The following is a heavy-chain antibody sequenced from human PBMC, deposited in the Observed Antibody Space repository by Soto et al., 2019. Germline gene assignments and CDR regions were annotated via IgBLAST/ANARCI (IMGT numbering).Heavy chain of an antibody. J-gene: IGHJ5*02. Sequence: SETLSLTCAVYGVSFSGYYWSWIRQPPGKGLEWIGEINHSGSTNYNPSLKSRVTISVDTSKNQFSLKLSSVTAADTAVYYCARVEAGRHNWFDPWCQGTLVTVSS. V-gene: IGHV4-34*01. CDR3: ARVEAGRHNWFDP. CDR1: GVSFSGYY. D-gene: IGHD6-13*01. CDR2: INHSGST.